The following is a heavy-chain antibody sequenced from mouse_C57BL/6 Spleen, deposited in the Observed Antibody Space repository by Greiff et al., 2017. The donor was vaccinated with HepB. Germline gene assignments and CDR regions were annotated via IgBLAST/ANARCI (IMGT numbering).Heavy chain of an antibody. CDR3: ARGVLYNYFDY. Sequence: DVKLQESGPGLVKPSQSLSLTCSVTGYSITSGYYWNWIRQFPGNKLEWMGYISYDGSNNYNPSLKNRISITRDTSKNQFFLKLNSVTTEDTATYYCARGVLYNYFDYWGQGTTLTVSS. D-gene: IGHD2-12*01. J-gene: IGHJ2*01. CDR1: GYSITSGYY. V-gene: IGHV3-6*01. CDR2: ISYDGSN.